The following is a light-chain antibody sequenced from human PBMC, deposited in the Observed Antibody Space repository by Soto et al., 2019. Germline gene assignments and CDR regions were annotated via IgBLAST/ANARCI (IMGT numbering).Light chain of an antibody. J-gene: IGLJ1*01. CDR3: GSWDSSLSAYV. V-gene: IGLV1-40*01. CDR1: SSNIGAGYV. Sequence: QSVLTQPPSVSGAPGQRVTISCTGSSSNIGAGYVVHWYQQLPGTAPKLLIYGNSNRPSGVPDQFSGSKSGTSASLAITGFQTGDEADYYCGSWDSSLSAYVFGTGTKVTVL. CDR2: GNS.